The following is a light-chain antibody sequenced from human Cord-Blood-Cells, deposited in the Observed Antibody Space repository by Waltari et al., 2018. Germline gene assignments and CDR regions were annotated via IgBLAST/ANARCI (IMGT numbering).Light chain of an antibody. CDR1: SSDVGGYNY. CDR3: SSHTSSSTLV. V-gene: IGLV2-14*01. J-gene: IGLJ3*02. Sequence: QSALTQPASVSGSPGQSITISCTGTSSDVGGYNYVSWYQQHPGNGPKLMIYDVSKRPSGVSNRFSGSKSGNTASLTISGLQAEDEADYYCSSHTSSSTLVFGGGTKLTVL. CDR2: DVS.